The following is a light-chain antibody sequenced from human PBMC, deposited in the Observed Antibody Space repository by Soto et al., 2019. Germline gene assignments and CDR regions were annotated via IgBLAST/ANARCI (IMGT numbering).Light chain of an antibody. Sequence: DIQMTQSPASLSASIGDSVTITCRSSQNIHNSLNWYQQKSGRAPNLLIFDASTLHSGVPSRFRGSGSGTDYSLTIASLQPEDFATYYCQPSYSSPRAFGQGTKVEIK. J-gene: IGKJ1*01. CDR3: QPSYSSPRA. V-gene: IGKV1-39*01. CDR2: DAS. CDR1: QNIHNS.